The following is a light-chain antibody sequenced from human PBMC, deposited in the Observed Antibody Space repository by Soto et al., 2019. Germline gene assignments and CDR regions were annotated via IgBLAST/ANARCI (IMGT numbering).Light chain of an antibody. CDR2: GAS. V-gene: IGKV3-15*01. J-gene: IGKJ5*01. Sequence: EVVMTQSPANLSVSPGVRPTLSCWVSQPVRDKLAWYQQKPGQAPRLLIYGASARELGIPDRFSGSGSGTEFSCTVTSLQSEDFAVYYCQQYDQWPITFGQGTRLEIK. CDR1: QPVRDK. CDR3: QQYDQWPIT.